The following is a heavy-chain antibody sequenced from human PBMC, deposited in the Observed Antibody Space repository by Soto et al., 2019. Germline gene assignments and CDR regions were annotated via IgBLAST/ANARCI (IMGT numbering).Heavy chain of an antibody. D-gene: IGHD3-22*01. J-gene: IGHJ4*02. CDR1: GFSFSDYA. CDR2: ISESGGST. Sequence: PGGSLRLSCAASGFSFSDYAMSWVRQAPGKGLEWASVISESGGSTHYADSVKGRFTISRDNAKNSLYLQMNSLRAEDTAVYYCARGELSYYYDSSGYYLDYWGQGTLVTVSS. CDR3: ARGELSYYYDSSGYYLDY. V-gene: IGHV3-23*01.